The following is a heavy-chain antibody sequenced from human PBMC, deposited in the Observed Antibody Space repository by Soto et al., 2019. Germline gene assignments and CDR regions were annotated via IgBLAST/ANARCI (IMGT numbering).Heavy chain of an antibody. Sequence: GGSLRLSCAASGFTFSSYSMNWVRQAPGKGLEWVSYISSSSSTVYYADSVKGRFTISRDNAKNSLYLQMNSLRDEDTAVYYCATEASQDRTYYDFWRSYYYCMDVWGQVHTVTVCS. CDR3: ATEASQDRTYYDFWRSYYYCMDV. J-gene: IGHJ6*02. D-gene: IGHD3-3*01. CDR1: GFTFSSYS. V-gene: IGHV3-48*02. CDR2: ISSSSSTV.